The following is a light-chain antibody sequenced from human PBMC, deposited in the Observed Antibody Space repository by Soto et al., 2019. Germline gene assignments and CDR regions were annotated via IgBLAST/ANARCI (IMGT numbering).Light chain of an antibody. CDR2: KAS. J-gene: IGKJ4*01. V-gene: IGKV1-5*03. Sequence: DIQMTQSPSTLSASVGDRVTITWRASQSISTWLAWYQQKPGKAPKLLIYKASSLESGVPSRFSGSGSGTEFTLTISSLQPDDFATYYCQQYNTYPLTFGGGTTVEIK. CDR1: QSISTW. CDR3: QQYNTYPLT.